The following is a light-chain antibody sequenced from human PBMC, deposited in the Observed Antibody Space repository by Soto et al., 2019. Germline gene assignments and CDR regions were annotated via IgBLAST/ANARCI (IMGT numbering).Light chain of an antibody. V-gene: IGKV4-1*01. CDR3: QQYYSSPWT. J-gene: IGKJ1*01. CDR2: WAS. Sequence: DIVMIHSPDSLAVSLGERATINCKSSKRVLCSCSDKNYLNWYQQKPGQPPKLLIYWASTRESGVPDRFSGSGSGTEFTLTIGSLQAEDVAVYYCQQYYSSPWTFGQGTKVEIK. CDR1: KRVLCSCSDKNY.